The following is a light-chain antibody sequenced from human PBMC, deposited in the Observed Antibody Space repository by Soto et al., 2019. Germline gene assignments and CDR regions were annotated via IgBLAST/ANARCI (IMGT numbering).Light chain of an antibody. Sequence: QPVLTQSPSASASLGASVKLTCTLSSGHSSYAIAWHQQQPEKGPRYLMKLNSDGSHTKGDGIPDRFSGSSSGAERYLTISSLQSDDEADYYCQTWGTGNVVFGGGTKLTVL. V-gene: IGLV4-69*01. CDR3: QTWGTGNVV. J-gene: IGLJ2*01. CDR2: LNSDGSH. CDR1: SGHSSYA.